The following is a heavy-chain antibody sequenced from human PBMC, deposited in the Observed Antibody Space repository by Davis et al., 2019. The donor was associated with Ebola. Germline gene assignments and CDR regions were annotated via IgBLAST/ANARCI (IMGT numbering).Heavy chain of an antibody. J-gene: IGHJ6*02. CDR1: AGTFSSYA. CDR2: IIPILGIA. D-gene: IGHD3-22*01. Sequence: SVLVSCKASAGTFSSYAISWVRQAPGQGLEWMGRIIPILGIANYAQKFQGRVTITADKSTSTAYMELSSLRSEDTAVYYCASNYYDSSGYYINYYYGMDVWGQGTTVTVSS. CDR3: ASNYYDSSGYYINYYYGMDV. V-gene: IGHV1-69*04.